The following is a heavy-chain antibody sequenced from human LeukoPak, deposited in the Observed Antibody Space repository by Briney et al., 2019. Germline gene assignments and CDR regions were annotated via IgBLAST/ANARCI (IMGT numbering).Heavy chain of an antibody. Sequence: SETLSLTCTVSGGSISSGSYYWSWIRQPAGKGLEWIGRIYTSGSTNYNPSLKSRVTISVDTSKNQFSLKLSSVTAADAAVYYCARGLLFDDYVWGSYRLAWFDPWGQGTLVTVSS. CDR1: GGSISSGSYY. V-gene: IGHV4-61*02. CDR2: IYTSGST. CDR3: ARGLLFDDYVWGSYRLAWFDP. J-gene: IGHJ5*02. D-gene: IGHD3-16*02.